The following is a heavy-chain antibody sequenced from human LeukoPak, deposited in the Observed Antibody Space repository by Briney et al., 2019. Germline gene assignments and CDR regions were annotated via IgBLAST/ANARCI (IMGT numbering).Heavy chain of an antibody. Sequence: PGRSLRLSCAASGFTFSSYWMSWVRQAPGKGLEWVANIKQDGSEKYYVDSVKGRFTISRDNVKNSLYLQMNSLRAEDTAVYYCAASASSSSCDYWGQGTLVTVSS. D-gene: IGHD6-13*01. V-gene: IGHV3-7*01. J-gene: IGHJ4*02. CDR1: GFTFSSYW. CDR2: IKQDGSEK. CDR3: AASASSSSCDY.